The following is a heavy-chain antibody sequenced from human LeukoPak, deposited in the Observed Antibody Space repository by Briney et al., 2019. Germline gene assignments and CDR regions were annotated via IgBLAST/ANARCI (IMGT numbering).Heavy chain of an antibody. D-gene: IGHD1-26*01. CDR3: ARERTSGREFDY. CDR2: FYYTGTT. CDR1: GGSISRSVYY. Sequence: SETLSLTCAVSGGSISRSVYYWGWIRQPPGKGLEWIGTFYYTGTTYYNPSLKSRVSISGDTSENQFSLKLRSVTATDSAVYFCARERTSGREFDYWGQGTPVTVSS. J-gene: IGHJ4*02. V-gene: IGHV4-39*02.